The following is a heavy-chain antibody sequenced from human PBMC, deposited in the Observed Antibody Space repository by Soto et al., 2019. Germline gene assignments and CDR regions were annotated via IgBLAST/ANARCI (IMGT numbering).Heavy chain of an antibody. D-gene: IGHD6-13*01. CDR2: ISSNSAYI. J-gene: IGHJ5*02. CDR1: GFTFRSFT. Sequence: PWGSLRLSCAASGFTFRSFTMNWVRQAPGKGLEWVSTISSNSAYIYYTDALRGRFTISRDNAKNSLHLQMNSLRAEDTAVYYCTRDASRDSSARGWFDPWDPGTLVTVSS. V-gene: IGHV3-21*01. CDR3: TRDASRDSSARGWFDP.